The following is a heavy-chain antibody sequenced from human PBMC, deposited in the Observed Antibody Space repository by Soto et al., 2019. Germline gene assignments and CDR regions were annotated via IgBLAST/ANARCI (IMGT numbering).Heavy chain of an antibody. Sequence: GGSLRLSCVASGLAYSTHWMTWVRQAPGKGLEWVANINQDGTEKYYVDSVKGRFTISRDNAKNSLYLQMNSLRAEDTALYYCATRPNSVPYYVCYFDIWDRETLVTVSS. CDR2: INQDGTEK. D-gene: IGHD3-16*01. V-gene: IGHV3-7*01. J-gene: IGHJ4*02. CDR3: ATRPNSVPYYVCYFDI. CDR1: GLAYSTHW.